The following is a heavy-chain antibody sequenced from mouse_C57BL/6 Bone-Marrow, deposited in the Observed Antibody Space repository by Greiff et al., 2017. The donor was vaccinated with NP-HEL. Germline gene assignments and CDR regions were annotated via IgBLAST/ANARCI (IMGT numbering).Heavy chain of an antibody. J-gene: IGHJ2*01. CDR1: GYTFTSYW. D-gene: IGHD1-1*01. CDR2: IDPSDSYT. V-gene: IGHV1-69*01. Sequence: QVQLQQPGAELVMPGASVKLSCKASGYTFTSYWMHWVKQRPGQGLEWIGEIDPSDSYTNYNQKFKGKSTLTVDKSSSTAYMQLSSLTSEDSAVYYCARSRHYYYGSSYVDYWGQGTTLTVSS. CDR3: ARSRHYYYGSSYVDY.